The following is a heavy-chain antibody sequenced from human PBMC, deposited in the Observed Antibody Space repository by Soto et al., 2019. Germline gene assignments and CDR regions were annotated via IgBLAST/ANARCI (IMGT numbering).Heavy chain of an antibody. D-gene: IGHD3-10*01. J-gene: IGHJ4*02. CDR2: IRYDGSNK. Sequence: QVQLVESGGGVVQPGRSLRLSCAASGFTFSSYDMHWVRQTPGKGLEWVAVIRYDGSNKYYGDSVKGRFIISRDNSKNTVYLQMNSVRAGDTAVYYCATDRGDYNSAPDYWGQGTLVTVSS. CDR1: GFTFSSYD. CDR3: ATDRGDYNSAPDY. V-gene: IGHV3-33*01.